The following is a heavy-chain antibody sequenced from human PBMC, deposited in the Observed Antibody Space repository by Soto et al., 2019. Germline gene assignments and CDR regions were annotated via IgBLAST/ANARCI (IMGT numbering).Heavy chain of an antibody. D-gene: IGHD6-13*01. CDR2: ISGSGGST. CDR3: ATREAGFEYYFDY. Sequence: GGSLRLSCAASGFTFSSYAMSWVRQAPGKGLEWVSAISGSGGSTYYADSVKGRFTISRDNSKNTLYLQMNSLRAEDTAVYYCATREAGFEYYFDYWGQGTLVTVSS. J-gene: IGHJ4*02. CDR1: GFTFSSYA. V-gene: IGHV3-23*01.